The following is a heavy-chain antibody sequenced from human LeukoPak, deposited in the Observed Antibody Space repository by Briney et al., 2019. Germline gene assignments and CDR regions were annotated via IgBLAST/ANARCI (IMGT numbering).Heavy chain of an antibody. CDR3: ARAPYGSGAAIDY. D-gene: IGHD3-10*01. J-gene: IGHJ4*02. CDR2: ISWDSGSV. V-gene: IGHV3-9*01. Sequence: GGSLRLSCAASGFAFHDYTMHWVRQTPGKGLEWVSDISWDSGSVDYADSVKGRFIISRDNAKKSLYLQMNSLRGDDTALYYCARAPYGSGAAIDYWGQGTLVTVSS. CDR1: GFAFHDYT.